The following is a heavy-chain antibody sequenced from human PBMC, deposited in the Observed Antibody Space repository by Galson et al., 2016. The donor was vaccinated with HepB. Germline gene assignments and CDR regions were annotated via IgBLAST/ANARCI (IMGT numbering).Heavy chain of an antibody. Sequence: SLRLSCAASGFTFNNYGMTWVRQPPGKGLEVVSSISRSGDSTDYADSVKGRFTISRDNSKNTLYLQMNRLRAEDTAGYYCVQGSTEPAVWGKGTAVTV. CDR2: ISRSGDST. V-gene: IGHV3-23*01. J-gene: IGHJ6*03. D-gene: IGHD2-2*01. CDR3: VQGSTEPAV. CDR1: GFTFNNYG.